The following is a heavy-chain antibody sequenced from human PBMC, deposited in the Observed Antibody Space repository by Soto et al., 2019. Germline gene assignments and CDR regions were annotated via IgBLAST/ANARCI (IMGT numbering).Heavy chain of an antibody. V-gene: IGHV1-18*01. J-gene: IGHJ5*02. D-gene: IGHD2-2*01. Sequence: ASVKVSCKASGYTFTSHGISWVRQAPGQGLEWMGWISAYNGNTNYAQKLQGRVTMTTDTSTSTAYMELRSLRSDDTAVYYCERVGDIVVVPAYGDNWFDTWGQGILVTVSS. CDR3: ERVGDIVVVPAYGDNWFDT. CDR1: GYTFTSHG. CDR2: ISAYNGNT.